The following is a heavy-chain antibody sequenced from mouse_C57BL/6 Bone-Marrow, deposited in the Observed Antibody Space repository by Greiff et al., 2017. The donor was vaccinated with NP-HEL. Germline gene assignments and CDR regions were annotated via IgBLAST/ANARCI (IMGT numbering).Heavy chain of an antibody. J-gene: IGHJ4*01. CDR1: GFTFSSYA. CDR3: ARDLRYYAMGY. Sequence: EVQRVESGGGLVKPGGSLKLSCAASGFTFSSYAMSWVRQTPEKRLEWVATISDGGSYTYYPDNVKGRFTISRDNAKNNLYLQMSHLKSEDTAMYYCARDLRYYAMGYWGQGTSVTVSS. CDR2: ISDGGSYT. D-gene: IGHD6-1*01. V-gene: IGHV5-4*01.